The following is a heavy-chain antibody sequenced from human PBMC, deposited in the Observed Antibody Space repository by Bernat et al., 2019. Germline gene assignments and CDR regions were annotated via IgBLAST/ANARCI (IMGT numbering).Heavy chain of an antibody. CDR1: GFTFSSYG. D-gene: IGHD2-15*01. J-gene: IGHJ5*02. CDR2: IWYDGSNK. Sequence: QVQLVESGGGVVQPGRSLRLSCAASGFTFSSYGMHWVRQAPGKGLEWVAVIWYDGSNKYYADSVKGRFTISRDNSKSTLYLQMNSLRAEDTAVYYCARDLCSGGSCYSWAGWFDPWGQGTLVTVSS. V-gene: IGHV3-33*01. CDR3: ARDLCSGGSCYSWAGWFDP.